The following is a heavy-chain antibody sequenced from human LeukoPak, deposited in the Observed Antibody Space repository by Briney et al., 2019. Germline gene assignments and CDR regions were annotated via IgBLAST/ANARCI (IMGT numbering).Heavy chain of an antibody. V-gene: IGHV4-34*01. D-gene: IGHD3-16*01. J-gene: IGHJ6*04. CDR2: INHSGST. Sequence: SETLSLTCAVYGGSFSGYYWSWIRQPPGKGLEWIGEINHSGSTTYNPSLKSRVTISVDTSKNQFSLKLSSVTAADTAVYYCARGQIDYSSLNLKDHYYYYYGMDVWGKGTTVTVSS. CDR3: ARGQIDYSSLNLKDHYYYYYGMDV. CDR1: GGSFSGYY.